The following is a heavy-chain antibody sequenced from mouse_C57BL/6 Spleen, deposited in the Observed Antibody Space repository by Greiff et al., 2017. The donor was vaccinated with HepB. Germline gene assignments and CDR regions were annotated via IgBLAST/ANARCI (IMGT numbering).Heavy chain of an antibody. V-gene: IGHV5-17*01. J-gene: IGHJ3*01. Sequence: EVQRVESGGGLVKPGGSLKLSCAASGFTFSDYGMHWVRQAPEKGLEWVAYISSGSSTIYYADTVKGRFTISRDNAKNTLFLQMTSLRSEDTAVYYCARGGYPAWFAYWGQGTLVTVSA. D-gene: IGHD2-2*01. CDR2: ISSGSSTI. CDR1: GFTFSDYG. CDR3: ARGGYPAWFAY.